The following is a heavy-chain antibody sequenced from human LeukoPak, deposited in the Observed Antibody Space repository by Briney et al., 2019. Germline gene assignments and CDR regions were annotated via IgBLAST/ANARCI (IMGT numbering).Heavy chain of an antibody. CDR3: AKDIVSGGDDY. D-gene: IGHD2-21*02. V-gene: IGHV3-7*01. CDR2: IQEDGKKE. J-gene: IGHJ4*02. Sequence: GGSLRLSCGVSGFTFSNYWMMWVRQAPGKGLEWVANIQEDGKKENYVDSVRGRFTISRDNAKNSIYLQMNSLRVEDTAVYYCAKDIVSGGDDYWGQGTLVIVSS. CDR1: GFTFSNYW.